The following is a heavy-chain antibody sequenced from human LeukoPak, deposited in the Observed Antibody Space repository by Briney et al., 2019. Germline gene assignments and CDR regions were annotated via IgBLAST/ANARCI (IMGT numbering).Heavy chain of an antibody. CDR3: ASGGGPDDY. Sequence: SVKVSCKASGYTFTSYDINWVRQATGQGLEWMGRIIPILGIANYAQKFQGRVTITADKSTSTAYMELSSLRSEDTAVYYCASGGGPDDYWGQGTLVTVSS. CDR1: GYTFTSYD. V-gene: IGHV1-69*04. J-gene: IGHJ4*02. CDR2: IIPILGIA. D-gene: IGHD2-15*01.